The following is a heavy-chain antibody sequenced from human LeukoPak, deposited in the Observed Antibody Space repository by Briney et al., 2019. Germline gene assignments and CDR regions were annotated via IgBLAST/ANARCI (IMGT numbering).Heavy chain of an antibody. Sequence: PSETLSLTCTVSGGSISSSSYYWGWIRQPPGKGLEWVGTIYYSGNTYYNPSLKSRVTMSVGTSKNQFSLNLSSVTAADTAVYYCASLPRTTIRPRQIDYWGQGTLVTVSS. V-gene: IGHV4-39*01. CDR1: GGSISSSSYY. CDR2: IYYSGNT. J-gene: IGHJ4*02. D-gene: IGHD1-1*01. CDR3: ASLPRTTIRPRQIDY.